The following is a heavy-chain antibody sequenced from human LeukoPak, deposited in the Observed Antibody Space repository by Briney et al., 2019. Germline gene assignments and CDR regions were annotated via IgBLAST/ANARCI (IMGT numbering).Heavy chain of an antibody. Sequence: SVKVSFKASGDTFINYAISWVRQAPGQGLEWMGAIIPVFGTTNYAQKFQGRVTITADTYSTTSYMELSSLTSEDTAIYYCASQYWVPAAFYYAFNVWGKGTTVSVSS. D-gene: IGHD2-2*01. CDR1: GDTFINYA. CDR2: IIPVFGTT. CDR3: ASQYWVPAAFYYAFNV. V-gene: IGHV1-69*06. J-gene: IGHJ6*04.